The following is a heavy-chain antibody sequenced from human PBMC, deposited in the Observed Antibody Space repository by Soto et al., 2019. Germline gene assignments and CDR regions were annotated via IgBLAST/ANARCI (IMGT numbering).Heavy chain of an antibody. CDR2: IYFSGST. J-gene: IGHJ6*02. Sequence: SETLSLTCTVSGGSISSYYWSWIRQPPGKGLEWIGYIYFSGSTYYNPSLKSRVTISVDRSKNQFSLKLSSVTVADTAVYYCARGGSALQPYYYYGLDVWGQGTTVTVSS. CDR1: GGSISSYY. D-gene: IGHD4-4*01. CDR3: ARGGSALQPYYYYGLDV. V-gene: IGHV4-59*01.